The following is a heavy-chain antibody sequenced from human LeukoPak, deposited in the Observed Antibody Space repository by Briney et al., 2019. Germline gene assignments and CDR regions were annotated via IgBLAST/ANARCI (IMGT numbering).Heavy chain of an antibody. J-gene: IGHJ4*02. D-gene: IGHD3-3*01. Sequence: GGSLRLSCAASGFTFSDFGMHWVRQAPGKGLEWVAFIAYDGSKKYYAESVKGRFTISRDDSRNTLYLQMSGLKTEDTAMYYCAKNHKAVTNSGVPSQGYWGQGTLVTVSS. CDR2: IAYDGSKK. V-gene: IGHV3-30*19. CDR1: GFTFSDFG. CDR3: AKNHKAVTNSGVPSQGY.